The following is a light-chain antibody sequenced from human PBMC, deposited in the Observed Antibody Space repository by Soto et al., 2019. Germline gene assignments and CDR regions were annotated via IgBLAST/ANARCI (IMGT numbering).Light chain of an antibody. CDR1: QSISDW. J-gene: IGKJ1*01. Sequence: DIQMTQSPSTLSASIGDRVTITCRASQSISDWLAWHQQKPGKAPKLLIYKASSLESGVPSRFSGSGSGTEVTLTISSLQPDDFATYYCQQYDSYWTFGQGTKVEIK. V-gene: IGKV1-5*03. CDR2: KAS. CDR3: QQYDSYWT.